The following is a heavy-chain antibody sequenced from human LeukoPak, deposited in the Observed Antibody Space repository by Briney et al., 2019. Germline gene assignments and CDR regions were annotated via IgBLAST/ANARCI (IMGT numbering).Heavy chain of an antibody. CDR2: IYYSGST. CDR1: GGSISSGDHY. Sequence: SQTLSLTCTVSGGSISSGDHYWSWIRQPPGKGLEWIGYIYYSGSTYYNPSLESRVTISVDTSKSQFSLKLSSVTAADTAVYYCARELISYGTYYYDSSGLNYWGQGTLVTVSS. D-gene: IGHD3-22*01. CDR3: ARELISYGTYYYDSSGLNY. V-gene: IGHV4-30-4*08. J-gene: IGHJ4*02.